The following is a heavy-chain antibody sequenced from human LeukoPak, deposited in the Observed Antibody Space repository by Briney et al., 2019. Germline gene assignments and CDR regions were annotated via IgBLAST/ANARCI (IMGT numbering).Heavy chain of an antibody. CDR3: ARGGNEQAFDY. CDR1: GDSIGSYY. J-gene: IGHJ4*02. D-gene: IGHD1-1*01. Sequence: SETLSLTCTVSGDSIGSYYWSWIRQPAGKGLEWIGRIYTSGSTNYNPSLKSRVTMSVDTSKNQFSLKLSSVAAADTAVYYCARGGNEQAFDYWGQGTLVTVSS. V-gene: IGHV4-4*07. CDR2: IYTSGST.